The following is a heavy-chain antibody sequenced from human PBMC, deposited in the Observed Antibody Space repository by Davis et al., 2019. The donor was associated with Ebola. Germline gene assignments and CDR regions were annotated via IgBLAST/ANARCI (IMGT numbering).Heavy chain of an antibody. Sequence: GESLKISCAASGFTFSSYGMHWVRQAPGKGLEWVAVISYDGSNKYYADSVKGRFTISRDNSKNTLYLQMNSLRAEDTAVYYCARDESIAVAGPRGWFDPWGQGILVTVSS. D-gene: IGHD6-19*01. V-gene: IGHV3-30*03. CDR1: GFTFSSYG. CDR3: ARDESIAVAGPRGWFDP. J-gene: IGHJ5*02. CDR2: ISYDGSNK.